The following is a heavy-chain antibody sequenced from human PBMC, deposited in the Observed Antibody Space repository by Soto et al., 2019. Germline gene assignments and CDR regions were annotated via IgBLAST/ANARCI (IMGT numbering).Heavy chain of an antibody. V-gene: IGHV3-23*01. J-gene: IGHJ4*02. CDR1: GFTFSNYA. D-gene: IGHD5-18*01. CDR2: ISGSGIST. CDR3: TKDSRGYSRPVDY. Sequence: EVQLLESGGDLVQPGGSLRLSCAASGFTFSNYAMNWVRQAPGKGLEWVSTISGSGISTYYADSVKGRFTISRDNSKDTLYLHMNSLRAEDTAVYYCTKDSRGYSRPVDYWGQGTLVTVSS.